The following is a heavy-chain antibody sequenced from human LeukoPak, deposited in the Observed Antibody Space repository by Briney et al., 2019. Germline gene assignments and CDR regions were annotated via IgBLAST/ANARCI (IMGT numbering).Heavy chain of an antibody. D-gene: IGHD2-21*02. J-gene: IGHJ4*02. CDR3: AAGQCGGDCYRFDY. CDR2: IVVGSGNT. CDR1: GFTFTSSA. Sequence: SVKVSCKASGFTFTSSAMQWVRQARGQRLEWIGWIVVGSGNTNYAQKFQERVTITRDMSTSTAYMELSSLRSEDTAVYYCAAGQCGGDCYRFDYWGQGTLVTVSS. V-gene: IGHV1-58*02.